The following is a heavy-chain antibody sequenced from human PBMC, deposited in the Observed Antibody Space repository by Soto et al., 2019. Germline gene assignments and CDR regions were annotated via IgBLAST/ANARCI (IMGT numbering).Heavy chain of an antibody. CDR2: IGGSGGT. D-gene: IGHD6-19*01. V-gene: IGHV3-23*01. J-gene: IGHJ4*02. Sequence: EVQLLESGGGLVQPGGSLRLSCAASGFTFSNYAMGWVRQSPGKGLEWVSAIGGSGGTFYADSVTGRFTISRDNSKNTLYLQMNTLRAEDTAVYYCAKTAEAVAGTVYGYWGQGTLVTVSS. CDR1: GFTFSNYA. CDR3: AKTAEAVAGTVYGY.